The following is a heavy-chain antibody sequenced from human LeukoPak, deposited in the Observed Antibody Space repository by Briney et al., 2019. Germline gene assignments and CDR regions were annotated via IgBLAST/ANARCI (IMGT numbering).Heavy chain of an antibody. V-gene: IGHV4-59*01. CDR1: GGSISSYY. D-gene: IGHD6-13*01. CDR2: IYYSGST. J-gene: IGHJ3*02. Sequence: SETLSLTCTVSGGSISSYYWSWIRQPPGKGLEWIGYIYYSGSTNYNPSLKSRVTISVDTSKNQFSLKLSSVTAADTAVYYCARENSGEQQLVFRAFDIWGQGTMVTVSS. CDR3: ARENSGEQQLVFRAFDI.